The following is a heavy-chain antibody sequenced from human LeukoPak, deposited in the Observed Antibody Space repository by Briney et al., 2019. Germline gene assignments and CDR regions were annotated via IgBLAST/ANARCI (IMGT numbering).Heavy chain of an antibody. CDR3: ARQAGRFGEWLLEFHFDY. V-gene: IGHV4-39*01. D-gene: IGHD3-3*01. J-gene: IGHJ4*02. CDR1: GGSISSSSYY. Sequence: PSETLSLTCTVSGGSISSSSYYWGWIRQPPGKGLEWIGSIYYSGSTYYNPSLKSRVPISVYTSKNQFSLKLSSVPAADTAVYYCARQAGRFGEWLLEFHFDYWGQGTLVTVSS. CDR2: IYYSGST.